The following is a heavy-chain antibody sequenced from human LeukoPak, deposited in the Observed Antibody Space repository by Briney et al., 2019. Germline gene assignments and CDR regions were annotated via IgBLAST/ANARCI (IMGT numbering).Heavy chain of an antibody. V-gene: IGHV3-21*01. CDR1: GFTFSSYS. Sequence: GGSLRLSCAASGFTFSSYSMNWVRQAPGKGLEWVSSISSSSSYIYYADSVKGRFTISRDNAKNSPYLQMNSLRAEDTAVYYCARDGIVGAHFDYWGQGTLVTVSS. CDR2: ISSSSSYI. CDR3: ARDGIVGAHFDY. D-gene: IGHD1-26*01. J-gene: IGHJ4*02.